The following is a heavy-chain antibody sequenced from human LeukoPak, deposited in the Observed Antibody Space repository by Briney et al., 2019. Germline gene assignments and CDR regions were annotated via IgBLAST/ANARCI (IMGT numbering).Heavy chain of an antibody. V-gene: IGHV1-69*01. CDR3: ARVSPTGTSADY. Sequence: GSSVKVSCKASGGTFSSYAISWVRQAPGQGLEWMGGIIPIFGTANYTQKFQGRVTITADESTSTAYMELSSLKSEDTAVYYYARVSPTGTSADYWGQGTLVTVSS. CDR2: IIPIFGTA. CDR1: GGTFSSYA. D-gene: IGHD1-1*01. J-gene: IGHJ4*02.